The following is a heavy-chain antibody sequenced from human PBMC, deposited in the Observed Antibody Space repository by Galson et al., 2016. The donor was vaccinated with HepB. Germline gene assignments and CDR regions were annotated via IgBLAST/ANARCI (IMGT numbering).Heavy chain of an antibody. CDR2: ISYDGSNK. J-gene: IGHJ4*02. CDR1: GFTFSSYG. D-gene: IGHD5-24*01. CDR3: AKGGLEMAWD. Sequence: SLRLSCAASGFTFSSYGVHWVRQAPGKGLEWVAVISYDGSNKYYADSVKGRFTISRDKSKNTLYLQMNSLRPEDTAVYYCAKGGLEMAWDWGQGTLVTVSS. V-gene: IGHV3-30*18.